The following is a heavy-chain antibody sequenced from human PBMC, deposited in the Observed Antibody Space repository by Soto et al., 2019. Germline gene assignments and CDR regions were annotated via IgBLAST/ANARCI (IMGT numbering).Heavy chain of an antibody. J-gene: IGHJ4*02. CDR2: IYYSGST. D-gene: IGHD3-9*01. Sequence: SETLSLTCTVSGGSISSGDYYWSWIRQPPGKGLEWIGYIYYSGSTYYNPSLKSRVTISVDTSKNQFFLKLSSVTAADTAVYYCARHGDYDILTGYYLYYFDYWGQGTLVTVSS. V-gene: IGHV4-30-4*01. CDR3: ARHGDYDILTGYYLYYFDY. CDR1: GGSISSGDYY.